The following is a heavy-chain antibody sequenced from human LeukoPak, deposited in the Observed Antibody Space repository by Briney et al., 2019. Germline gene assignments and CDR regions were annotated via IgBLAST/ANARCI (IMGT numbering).Heavy chain of an antibody. D-gene: IGHD4-11*01. Sequence: GGSLRLSCAASGFTFRSYWMSWVRQAPGKGLEWVANIKQDGSEKYYVDSVKGRFTISRDNAKNSLYLQMNSLRAEDTAVYYCARGYGNYGYWGQGTLVTVSS. CDR1: GFTFRSYW. CDR2: IKQDGSEK. J-gene: IGHJ4*02. CDR3: ARGYGNYGY. V-gene: IGHV3-7*01.